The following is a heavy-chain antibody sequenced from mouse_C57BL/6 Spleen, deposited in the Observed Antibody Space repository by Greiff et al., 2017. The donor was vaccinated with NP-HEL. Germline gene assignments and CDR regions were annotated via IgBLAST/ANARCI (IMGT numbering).Heavy chain of an antibody. D-gene: IGHD1-1*02. CDR2: IHPNSGST. V-gene: IGHV1-64*01. CDR1: GYTFTSYW. Sequence: QVHVKQSGAELVKPGASVKLSCKASGYTFTSYWMHWVKQRPGQGLEWIGMIHPNSGSTNYNEKFKSKATLTVDKSSSTAYMQLSSLTSEDSAVYYCAREGWVPDYWGQGTTLTVSS. CDR3: AREGWVPDY. J-gene: IGHJ2*01.